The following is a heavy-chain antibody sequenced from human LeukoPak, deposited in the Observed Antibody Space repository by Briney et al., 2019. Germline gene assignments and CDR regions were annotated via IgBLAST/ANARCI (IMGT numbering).Heavy chain of an antibody. D-gene: IGHD6-13*01. V-gene: IGHV3-30*04. CDR2: ISYDGSNK. CDR1: GFTFSSYA. CDR3: AKHSVRPTGYSSSWYGFGNFDY. J-gene: IGHJ4*01. Sequence: GSLRLSCAASGFTFSSYAMHWVRQAPGKGLEWVAFISYDGSNKYYADSVKGRFTISRDNSKHTLYLQMNSLRAEDTAVYYCAKHSVRPTGYSSSWYGFGNFDYSGHGTLVTVSS.